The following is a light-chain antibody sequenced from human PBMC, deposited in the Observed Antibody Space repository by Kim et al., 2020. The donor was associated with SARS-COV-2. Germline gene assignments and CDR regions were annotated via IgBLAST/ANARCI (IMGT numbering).Light chain of an antibody. CDR1: QSVSSN. CDR3: QQRNNWPLS. Sequence: LSPGERATLSCRASQSVSSNLAWYQQKPGQAPRLLIDGASDRATGIPARFSGSGSGTDFTLTISSLEPEDLAVYYCQQRNNWPLSFGGGTKVDIK. V-gene: IGKV3-11*01. J-gene: IGKJ4*01. CDR2: GAS.